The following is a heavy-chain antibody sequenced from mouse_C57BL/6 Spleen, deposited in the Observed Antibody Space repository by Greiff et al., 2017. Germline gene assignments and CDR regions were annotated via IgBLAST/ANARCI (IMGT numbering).Heavy chain of an antibody. CDR2: IRLKSDNYAS. J-gene: IGHJ4*01. V-gene: IGHV6-3*01. CDR3: TVDSSDYVGDYYSMDD. D-gene: IGHD3-2*02. Sequence: EVKVEESGGGLVQPGGSMKFSCVASGFTFSNYWMNWVRQSPEKGLEWVAQIRLKSDNYASHHAVSVKGRFTIYRADSKSSVYLQMNNLSAENTGIYYCTVDSSDYVGDYYSMDDWGQGTSVTVSS. CDR1: GFTFSNYW.